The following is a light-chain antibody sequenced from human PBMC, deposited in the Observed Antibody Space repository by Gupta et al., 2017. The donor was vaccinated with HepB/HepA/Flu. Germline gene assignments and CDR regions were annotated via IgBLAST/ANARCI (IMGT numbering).Light chain of an antibody. CDR3: QSYDSSLNGYVV. CDR1: TSNIGEGYD. J-gene: IGLJ2*01. V-gene: IGLV1-40*01. Sequence: QSVLTQPPSVSGAPGQRITISCTGSTSNIGEGYDVFWYQQFPGTAPKLLIYRNTNRPSGVPDRFSGSKSGTSASLAITGLQTEDEAEYYCQSYDSSLNGYVVFGGGTKLTVL. CDR2: RNT.